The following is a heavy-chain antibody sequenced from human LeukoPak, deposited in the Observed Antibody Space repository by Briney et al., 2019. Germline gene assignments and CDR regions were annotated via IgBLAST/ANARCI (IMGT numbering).Heavy chain of an antibody. V-gene: IGHV4-39*01. Sequence: SETLSLTCTVSGGSISSSSYYWGWIRQPPGKGLEWIGSIYYSGSTYYNPSLKSRVTISVDTSKNQFSLKLSSVTAADTAVYYCARCYGDYVSWFDPWGQGTLVTVSS. CDR1: GGSISSSSYY. J-gene: IGHJ5*02. D-gene: IGHD4-17*01. CDR2: IYYSGST. CDR3: ARCYGDYVSWFDP.